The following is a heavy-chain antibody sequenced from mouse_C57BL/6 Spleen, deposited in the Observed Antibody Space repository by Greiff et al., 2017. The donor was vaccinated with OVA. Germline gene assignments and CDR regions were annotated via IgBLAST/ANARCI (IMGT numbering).Heavy chain of an antibody. CDR1: GYTFTDYY. V-gene: IGHV1-26*01. CDR2: INPNNGGT. Sequence: EVQLQQSGPELVKPGASVKISCKASGYTFTDYYMNWVKQSHGKSLEWIGDINPNNGGTSYNQKFKGKATLTVDKSSSTAYMELRSLTSEDSAVYYCARVLYYGDAMDYWGQGTSVTVSS. J-gene: IGHJ4*01. CDR3: ARVLYYGDAMDY. D-gene: IGHD1-1*01.